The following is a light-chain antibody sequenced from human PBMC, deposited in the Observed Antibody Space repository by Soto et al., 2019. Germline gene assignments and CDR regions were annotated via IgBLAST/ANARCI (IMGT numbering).Light chain of an antibody. J-gene: IGLJ1*01. CDR2: EVN. CDR1: SSDVGGYKY. V-gene: IGLV2-8*01. CDR3: SSYAGNQNVV. Sequence: QSVLTQHPSASGSSGQSVTISCTGTSSDVGGYKYVSWYQQHPGKAPKLIIYEVNERPSGVPHRFSGSKSGNTASLTISGLQADDEADYYCSSYAGNQNVVFGTGTKGTV.